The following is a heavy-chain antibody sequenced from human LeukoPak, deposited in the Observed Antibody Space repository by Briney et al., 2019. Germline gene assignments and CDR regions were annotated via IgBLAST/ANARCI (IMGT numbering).Heavy chain of an antibody. Sequence: GGSLRLSCAASGFTFDGYAMHWVRQAPGKGLEWVSGISWNSGSIGYADSVKDRFTISRDNAKNSLYLQMNSLRAEDTAVYYCARERYYYDSSGPYVSYWGQGTLVTVSS. J-gene: IGHJ4*02. CDR2: ISWNSGSI. CDR3: ARERYYYDSSGPYVSY. CDR1: GFTFDGYA. D-gene: IGHD3-22*01. V-gene: IGHV3-9*01.